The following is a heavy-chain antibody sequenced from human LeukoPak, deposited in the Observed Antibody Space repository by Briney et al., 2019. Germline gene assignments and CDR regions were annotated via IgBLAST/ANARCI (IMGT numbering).Heavy chain of an antibody. CDR3: ASNTYDYGWGIWGVGY. D-gene: IGHD3-10*01. V-gene: IGHV3-74*01. J-gene: IGHJ4*02. CDR2: IDSDESST. Sequence: GGSLTLSWAASGCTLRSYWMSAVRQAPGNRLVWVSHIDSDESSTTCEDPVKSRFTIYRDNHQHTLYLQMNSLRPEDAAVYYCASNTYDYGWGIWGVGYWGQGTLVTVSS. CDR1: GCTLRSYW.